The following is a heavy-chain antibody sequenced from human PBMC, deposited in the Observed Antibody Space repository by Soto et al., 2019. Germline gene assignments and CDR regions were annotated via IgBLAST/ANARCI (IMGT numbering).Heavy chain of an antibody. CDR3: AKKGPSTEGVFDY. V-gene: IGHV4-39*01. CDR1: GGSINTGAYY. J-gene: IGHJ4*02. Sequence: ASETLSLTCTVSGGSINTGAYYWAWLRQPPGKGLEWIGNIYYSGTTYYNPSLMSRVTISVDTSNNQFSLELRSVTAADTAIYYCAKKGPSTEGVFDYWGQGTLVTVS. CDR2: IYYSGTT.